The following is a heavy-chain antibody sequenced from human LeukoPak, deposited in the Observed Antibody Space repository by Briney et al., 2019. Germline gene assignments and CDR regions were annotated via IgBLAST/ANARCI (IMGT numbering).Heavy chain of an antibody. D-gene: IGHD6-19*01. J-gene: IGHJ4*02. V-gene: IGHV5-51*01. CDR1: GYSFTSYW. CDR2: IYPGDSDT. Sequence: GEALEISYKGSGYSFTSYWIGWVRPMPGKGLEWMGIIYPGDSDTRYSPSFQGQVTISADKSISTAYLQWSSLKASDTAMYYCARVHEQWLVRGKSYYFDYWGQGTLVTVSS. CDR3: ARVHEQWLVRGKSYYFDY.